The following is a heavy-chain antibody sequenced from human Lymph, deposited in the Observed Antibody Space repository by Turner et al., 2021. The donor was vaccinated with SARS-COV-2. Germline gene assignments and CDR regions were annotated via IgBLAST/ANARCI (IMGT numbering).Heavy chain of an antibody. CDR1: GFTFSSYA. V-gene: IGHV3-30*04. J-gene: IGHJ4*02. CDR3: AREMGSGSDY. CDR2: ISYDGSNK. D-gene: IGHD3-10*01. Sequence: QVQLVESGGGVVRPGRSLRLSCTASGFTFSSYAMHWVRQAPGKGLEWVSLISYDGSNKYYADSVKGRFTISRDNSKNTLYLQMNSLRTEDTAVYYCAREMGSGSDYWGQGTLVTVSS.